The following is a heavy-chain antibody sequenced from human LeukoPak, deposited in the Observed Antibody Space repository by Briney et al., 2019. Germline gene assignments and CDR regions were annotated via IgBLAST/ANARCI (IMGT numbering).Heavy chain of an antibody. V-gene: IGHV6-1*01. J-gene: IGHJ4*02. CDR3: SRFNRGAFDY. CDR2: TYYRSKWYN. D-gene: IGHD3-10*01. CDR1: GDSVSGNSPA. Sequence: SQTLSLTCALSGDSVSGNSPAWNWIRHSPSRGLEWLGRTYYRSKWYNEYAVSVKSRITINPDTSKNQFSLQLNSVTPDDTAVYYCSRFNRGAFDYWGQGSLVTVSS.